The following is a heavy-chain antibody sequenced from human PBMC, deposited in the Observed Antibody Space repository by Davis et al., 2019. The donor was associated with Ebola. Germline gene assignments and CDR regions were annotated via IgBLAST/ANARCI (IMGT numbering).Heavy chain of an antibody. CDR3: ARAGDTAMVFYGAGAFDI. CDR2: IYYTGRV. Sequence: SETLSLTCSVSGDSLSGFYWSWIRQTPGKGLEWIGYIYYTGRVEYNPPLQSRVTISVDTSKNQFSLKLSSVTAADTAVYYCARAGDTAMVFYGAGAFDIWGQGTMVTVSS. D-gene: IGHD5-18*01. CDR1: GDSLSGFY. J-gene: IGHJ3*02. V-gene: IGHV4-59*01.